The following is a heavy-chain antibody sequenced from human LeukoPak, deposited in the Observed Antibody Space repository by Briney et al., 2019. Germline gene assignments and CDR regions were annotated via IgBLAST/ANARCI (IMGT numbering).Heavy chain of an antibody. CDR1: GGSISTDY. J-gene: IGHJ6*03. V-gene: IGHV4-59*12. CDR2: IHYTGRT. Sequence: SETLSLTCTVSGGSISTDYWNWIRQPPGKGLEWIGYIHYTGRTNYNPSLKSRLTISIDTSKNQFSLTLTSVTAADTAVYYCARDRGSYGNYYYYYMDVWGKGTTVTVSS. D-gene: IGHD5-18*01. CDR3: ARDRGSYGNYYYYYMDV.